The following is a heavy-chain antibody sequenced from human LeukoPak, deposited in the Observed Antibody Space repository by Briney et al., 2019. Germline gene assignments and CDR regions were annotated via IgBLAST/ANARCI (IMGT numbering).Heavy chain of an antibody. CDR2: IYSGGST. V-gene: IGHV3-66*01. Sequence: GGSLRLSCAASGFSVTSHYMTRVRQAPGKGLEWVSVIYSGGSTYYADSVKDRFTISRDNSKNTLYLQMNSLRAEDTAVYYCAREDSFCLAYWGQGTLVTVSS. D-gene: IGHD3-22*01. CDR3: AREDSFCLAY. CDR1: GFSVTSHY. J-gene: IGHJ4*02.